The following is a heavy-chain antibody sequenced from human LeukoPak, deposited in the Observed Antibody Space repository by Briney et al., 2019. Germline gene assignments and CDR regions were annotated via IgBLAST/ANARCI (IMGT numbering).Heavy chain of an antibody. J-gene: IGHJ3*02. CDR3: ARGTKEDCSSSSCDWGDAFAI. D-gene: IGHD2-2*01. V-gene: IGHV1-69*13. Sequence: ASVKVSCKASGGTFNSYVISWMRQAPGQGLEWMGGIIPLFGTADYIQKFQGRVTITADESTNTAYMELSSLRSEDTAVYYCARGTKEDCSSSSCDWGDAFAIWGQGTMVTVSS. CDR1: GGTFNSYV. CDR2: IIPLFGTA.